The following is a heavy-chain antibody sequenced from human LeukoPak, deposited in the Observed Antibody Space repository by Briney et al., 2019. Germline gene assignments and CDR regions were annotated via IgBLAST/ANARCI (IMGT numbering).Heavy chain of an antibody. Sequence: SETLSLTCTVSGGSISSSSYYWGWIRQPPGKGLEWIGSIYYSGSTYYNPSLKSRVTISVDTSKNQFSLKLSSVTAADTAVYYCARLCIRYYDFWSGPHHFDYWGQGPWSPSPQ. J-gene: IGHJ4*02. D-gene: IGHD3-3*01. CDR2: IYYSGST. CDR3: ARLCIRYYDFWSGPHHFDY. CDR1: GGSISSSSYY. V-gene: IGHV4-39*01.